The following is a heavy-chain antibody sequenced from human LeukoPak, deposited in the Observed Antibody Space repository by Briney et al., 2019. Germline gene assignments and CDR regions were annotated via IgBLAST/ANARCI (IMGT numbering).Heavy chain of an antibody. CDR1: GYTFTSYG. J-gene: IGHJ5*02. Sequence: GASVKVSFKASGYTFTSYGISWVRQAPGQGLEWMGWISAYNGNTNYAQKLQGRVTMTTDTSTSTAYMELRSLRSDDTAVYYCARDANYYDSSGHYGWFAASGQGCLVTVSS. CDR2: ISAYNGNT. V-gene: IGHV1-18*01. D-gene: IGHD3-22*01. CDR3: ARDANYYDSSGHYGWFAA.